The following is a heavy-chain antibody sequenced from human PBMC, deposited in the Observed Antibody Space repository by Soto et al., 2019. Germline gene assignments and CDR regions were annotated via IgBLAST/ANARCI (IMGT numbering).Heavy chain of an antibody. Sequence: GGSLRLSCAASGFTFSLYAMSWVRQAPGKGLEWVSTIGGSGVDTWYADFVRGRFTISRDNSRNTLYLQVNSLRAEDTAVYYCAKDAPGSGWLSDYWGQGTLVTVYS. V-gene: IGHV3-23*01. J-gene: IGHJ4*02. CDR3: AKDAPGSGWLSDY. CDR2: IGGSGVDT. D-gene: IGHD3-22*01. CDR1: GFTFSLYA.